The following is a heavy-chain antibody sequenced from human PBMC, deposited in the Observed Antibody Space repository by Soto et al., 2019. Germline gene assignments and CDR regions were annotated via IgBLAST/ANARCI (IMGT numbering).Heavy chain of an antibody. V-gene: IGHV1-2*04. CDR2: INPNSGGT. D-gene: IGHD3-16*02. J-gene: IGHJ4*02. Sequence: ASVKVSCKASGYTFTGYYMHWVRQAPGQGLEWMGWINPNSGGTNYAQKFQGWVTMTRDTSISTAYMELSRLRSDDTAVYYCARVGNEDDYVWGSYLYWGQGTLDTVSS. CDR1: GYTFTGYY. CDR3: ARVGNEDDYVWGSYLY.